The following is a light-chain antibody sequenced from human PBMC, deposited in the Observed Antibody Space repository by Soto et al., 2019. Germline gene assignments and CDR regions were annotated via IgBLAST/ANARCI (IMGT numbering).Light chain of an antibody. J-gene: IGKJ4*01. CDR2: GAS. CDR3: QRYGSSP. CDR1: QSVSSSY. V-gene: IGKV3-20*01. Sequence: EIVLTQPPGTLSLSPGERATLSCRASQSVSSSYLAWYQQKPGQAPRLLIYGASSRATGIPDRFSGSGSGTDFTLTISRLEPEDFAVYYCQRYGSSPFGGGTKVDIK.